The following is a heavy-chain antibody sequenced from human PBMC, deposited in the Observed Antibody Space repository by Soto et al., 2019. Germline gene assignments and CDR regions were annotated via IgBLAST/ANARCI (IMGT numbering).Heavy chain of an antibody. D-gene: IGHD2-2*01. V-gene: IGHV3-30-3*01. J-gene: IGHJ6*02. CDR3: ARDRGSTSGGYYYYGMDV. CDR1: GFTFSSYA. Sequence: VQLVESGGGVVQPGRSLRLSCAASGFTFSSYAMHWVRQAPGKGLEWVAVISYDGSNKYYADSVKGRFTISRDNSKNTLYLQMNSLRAEDTAVYYCARDRGSTSGGYYYYGMDVWGQGTTVTVSS. CDR2: ISYDGSNK.